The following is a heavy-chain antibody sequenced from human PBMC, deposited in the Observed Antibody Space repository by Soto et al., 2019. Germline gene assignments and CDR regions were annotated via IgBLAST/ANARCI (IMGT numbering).Heavy chain of an antibody. CDR1: GFTFSSYA. D-gene: IGHD5-12*01. CDR3: AKTALVDIVATITDLGQPFDY. V-gene: IGHV3-23*01. CDR2: ISGSGGST. J-gene: IGHJ4*02. Sequence: PGGSRRLSCAASGFTFSSYAMSWVRQAPWKGLEWVSAISGSGGSTYYADSVKGRFTISRDNSKNTLYLQMNSLRAEDTAVYYCAKTALVDIVATITDLGQPFDYRGQGTLVTVSS.